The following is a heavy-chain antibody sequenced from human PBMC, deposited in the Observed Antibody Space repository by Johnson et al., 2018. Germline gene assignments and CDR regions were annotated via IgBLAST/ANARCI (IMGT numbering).Heavy chain of an antibody. CDR2: ISYDGSNK. J-gene: IGHJ3*02. CDR1: GFTFSSYG. Sequence: QVQLVQSGGGVVQPGRSLRLSCAASGFTFSSYGMHWVRQAPGKGLEWVAVISYDGSNKYYADSVKGRFTISRDNSKNTLYLQMNSLRAEDTAVYYCAKDLRQRGAFDIWGQGTMVTVSS. V-gene: IGHV3-30*18. CDR3: AKDLRQRGAFDI.